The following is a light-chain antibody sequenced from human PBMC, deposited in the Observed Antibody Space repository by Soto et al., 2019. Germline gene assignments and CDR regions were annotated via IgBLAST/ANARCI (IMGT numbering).Light chain of an antibody. CDR2: DAS. CDR1: QSVSSD. CDR3: QQRGNRPPWT. J-gene: IGKJ1*01. V-gene: IGKV3-11*01. Sequence: EIVMTQSPATLSVSPWERATLSCRASQSVSSDLAWYHQKPGQAPRLLIYDASNRATGIPARFSGSGSGTDFTLTISSLEPEDFAVYYCQQRGNRPPWTFGQGTKV.